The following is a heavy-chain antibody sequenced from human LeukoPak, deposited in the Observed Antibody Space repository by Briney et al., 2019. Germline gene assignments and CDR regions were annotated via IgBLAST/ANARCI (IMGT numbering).Heavy chain of an antibody. D-gene: IGHD4/OR15-4a*01. CDR2: IYSDNT. V-gene: IGHV3-53*01. CDR1: GFTGSSNS. Sequence: GGSLRLSCTVSGFTGSSNSMSWVRQAPGKGLEGVSFIYSDNTHYSDSVKGRFTISRDNSNNTLYLQMNRLRAEDTAVYYCARRAGAYSHPYDYWGQGTLVTVSS. J-gene: IGHJ4*02. CDR3: ARRAGAYSHPYDY.